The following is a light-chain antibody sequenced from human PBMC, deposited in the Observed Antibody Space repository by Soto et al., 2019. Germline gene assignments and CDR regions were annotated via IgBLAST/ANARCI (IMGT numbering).Light chain of an antibody. J-gene: IGKJ5*01. Sequence: EIVLTQSPATLSLSPGERATLSCRASQSVGSYLAWYQQKPGQAPRLLIYDASNRATGIPARFSGSGSGTDFTLTISSLEPEDFAVYYCQLRSNWPAITFGQGTRLEIK. CDR1: QSVGSY. V-gene: IGKV3-11*01. CDR2: DAS. CDR3: QLRSNWPAIT.